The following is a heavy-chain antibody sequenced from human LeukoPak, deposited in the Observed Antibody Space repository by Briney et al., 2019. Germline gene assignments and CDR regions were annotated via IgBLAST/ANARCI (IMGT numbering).Heavy chain of an antibody. J-gene: IGHJ3*02. CDR1: GYTFTNYG. CDR3: ARDRTYYYDSRGAFDI. D-gene: IGHD3-22*01. V-gene: IGHV1-18*01. Sequence: ASVKVSCKASGYTFTNYGISWVRQAPGQGVEWMGWISVYNGNTNYAQKLQGRVTMTTVTSTSTAYMELRSLRSDDTAVYYCARDRTYYYDSRGAFDIWGQGTMVPVS. CDR2: ISVYNGNT.